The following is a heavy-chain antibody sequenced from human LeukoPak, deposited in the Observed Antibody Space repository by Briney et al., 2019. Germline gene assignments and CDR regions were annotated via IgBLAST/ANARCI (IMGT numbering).Heavy chain of an antibody. CDR2: INHSGST. Sequence: SSETLSLTCAVYGGSFSGYYWSWIRQPPGKGLEWIGEINHSGSTNYNPSLKSRVTISVDTSKNQFSLKLSSVTAADTAVYYCARALYDFWLDYWGQGTLVTVSS. J-gene: IGHJ4*02. CDR1: GGSFSGYY. CDR3: ARALYDFWLDY. D-gene: IGHD3-3*01. V-gene: IGHV4-34*01.